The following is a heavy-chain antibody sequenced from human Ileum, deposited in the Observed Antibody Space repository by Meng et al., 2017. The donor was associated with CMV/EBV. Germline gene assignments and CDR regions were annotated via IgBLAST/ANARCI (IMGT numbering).Heavy chain of an antibody. Sequence: ASVKVSCKASGYTFTGYYMHWVRQAPGQGLEWMGWINPNSGGTNYAQKFQGRVTMTRDTSISTAYMELSRLRSDDTAVYYCARGLGLYCSSTSCPSYYFDYWGQGTLVTVS. J-gene: IGHJ4*02. D-gene: IGHD2-2*01. V-gene: IGHV1-2*02. CDR2: INPNSGGT. CDR1: GYTFTGYY. CDR3: ARGLGLYCSSTSCPSYYFDY.